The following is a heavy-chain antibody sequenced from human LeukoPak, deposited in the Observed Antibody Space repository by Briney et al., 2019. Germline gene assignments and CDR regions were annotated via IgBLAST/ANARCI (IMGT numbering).Heavy chain of an antibody. CDR2: INHSGST. CDR3: ARGGGDSSGYYYGDALDI. Sequence: SETLSLTCAVYGGSFSGYYWSWIRQPPGKGLEWIGEINHSGSTNYNPSLKSRVTISVDTSKNQFSLKLSSVTAADTAVYYCARGGGDSSGYYYGDALDIWGQGTMVTVSS. CDR1: GGSFSGYY. V-gene: IGHV4-34*01. J-gene: IGHJ3*02. D-gene: IGHD3-22*01.